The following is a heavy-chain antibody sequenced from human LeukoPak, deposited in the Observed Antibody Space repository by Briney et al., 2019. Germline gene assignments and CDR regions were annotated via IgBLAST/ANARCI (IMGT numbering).Heavy chain of an antibody. D-gene: IGHD5-24*01. Sequence: GESLNISCKGSGYSFASYWIGWVRQMAGKGLEWMGIIYPGDSDTRYSPSFQGQVTISADKSIGTAYLQWSSLKASDTAMYYCARALRDGYNRGKPIHFDYWGQGTLVTVSS. CDR3: ARALRDGYNRGKPIHFDY. CDR2: IYPGDSDT. CDR1: GYSFASYW. J-gene: IGHJ4*02. V-gene: IGHV5-51*01.